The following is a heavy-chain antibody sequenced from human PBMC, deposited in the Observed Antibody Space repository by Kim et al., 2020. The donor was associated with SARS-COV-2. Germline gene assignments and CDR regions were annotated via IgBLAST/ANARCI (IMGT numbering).Heavy chain of an antibody. CDR2: VYYSGGT. V-gene: IGHV4-30-4*01. J-gene: IGHJ4*02. Sequence: SETLSLTCSVSADSFSSGEFYWTWIRQSPGKGLEWLGYVYYSGGTYYNPSLQSRIYISADRSRNQFSLRLVSVTAADTAVYYCASGEYLSFPTDLGQGIL. CDR1: ADSFSSGEFY. D-gene: IGHD1-1*01. CDR3: ASGEYLSFPTD.